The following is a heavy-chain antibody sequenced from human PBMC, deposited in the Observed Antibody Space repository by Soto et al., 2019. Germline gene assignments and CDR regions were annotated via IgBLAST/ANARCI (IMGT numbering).Heavy chain of an antibody. J-gene: IGHJ5*02. CDR3: AKNQGVELVPLATVDWFDP. CDR2: ISGSGFKK. CDR1: GFIFENFG. Sequence: GGSLRLSCTASGFIFENFGMSWVRQAPGKGLEWISSISGSGFKKYYADSVKGRFTISRDNSKSTVYLELNNLSAEDTAVYHCAKNQGVELVPLATVDWFDPWGQGSVVTVS. D-gene: IGHD1-26*01. V-gene: IGHV3-23*01.